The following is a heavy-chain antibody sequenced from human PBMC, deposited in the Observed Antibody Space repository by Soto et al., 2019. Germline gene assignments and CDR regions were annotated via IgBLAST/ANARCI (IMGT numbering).Heavy chain of an antibody. J-gene: IGHJ5*02. CDR3: AKVFYPESATDYSNCFDP. D-gene: IGHD4-4*01. V-gene: IGHV3-23*01. Sequence: SLRLSCAASGFTFSSYAMSWVRQAPGKGLEWVSAISGSGGSTYYADSVKGRFTISRDNSKNTLYLQMNSQRAEDTAVYYFAKVFYPESATDYSNCFDPSGQGPLVTVSS. CDR1: GFTFSSYA. CDR2: ISGSGGST.